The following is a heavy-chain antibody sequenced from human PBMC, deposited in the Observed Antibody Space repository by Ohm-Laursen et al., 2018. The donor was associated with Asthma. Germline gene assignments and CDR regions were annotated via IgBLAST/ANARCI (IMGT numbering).Heavy chain of an antibody. CDR1: GITFSDSY. V-gene: IGHV3-11*06. CDR2: ISTASSFI. CDR3: ARIGPEWELPGREYSLHH. Sequence: SLRLSCSASGITFSDSYMTWIRQIPGKGLEWVASISTASSFIYYADSVRGRFTTSRDNARNSVYLQMNSLRAEDTALYYCARIGPEWELPGREYSLHHWGQGTQVTVSS. D-gene: IGHD1-26*01. J-gene: IGHJ1*01.